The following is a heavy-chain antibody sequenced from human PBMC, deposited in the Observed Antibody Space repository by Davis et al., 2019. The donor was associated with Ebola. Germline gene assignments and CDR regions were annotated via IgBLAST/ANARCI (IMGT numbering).Heavy chain of an antibody. CDR1: GGSISSSNW. CDR3: ARGGGNSAHYYYGMDV. J-gene: IGHJ6*02. CDR2: IYHSGST. D-gene: IGHD4-23*01. Sequence: PSETLSLTCAVSGGSISSSNWWSWVRQPPGKGLEWIGEIYHSGSTNYNPSLKSRVTISVDKSKNQFSLKLSSVTAADTAVYYCARGGGNSAHYYYGMDVWGQGTTVTVSS. V-gene: IGHV4-4*02.